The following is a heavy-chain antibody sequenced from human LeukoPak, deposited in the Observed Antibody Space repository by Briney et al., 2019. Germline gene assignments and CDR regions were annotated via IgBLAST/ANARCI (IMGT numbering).Heavy chain of an antibody. V-gene: IGHV4-34*01. CDR2: TNHSGST. J-gene: IGHJ4*02. CDR3: ARASVFGVVTPFDY. CDR1: GGSFSGYY. Sequence: SETLSLTCAVYGGSFSGYYWSWIRQPPGKGLEWIGETNHSGSTNYNPSLKSRVTISVDTSKNQFSLKLSSVTAADTAVYYCARASVFGVVTPFDYWGQGTLVTVSS. D-gene: IGHD3-3*01.